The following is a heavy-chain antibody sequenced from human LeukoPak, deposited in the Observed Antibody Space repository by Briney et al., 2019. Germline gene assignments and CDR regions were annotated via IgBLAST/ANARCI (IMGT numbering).Heavy chain of an antibody. CDR3: ARGPRVVVPAAIKYYFDY. Sequence: GASVKVSCKASGYTFPSYDINWVRQATGQGLEWMGWMNPNSGNTGYAQKFQGRVTMTRNTSISTAYMELSSLRSEDTAVYYCARGPRVVVPAAIKYYFDYWGQGTLVTVSS. J-gene: IGHJ4*02. CDR1: GYTFPSYD. D-gene: IGHD2-2*01. V-gene: IGHV1-8*01. CDR2: MNPNSGNT.